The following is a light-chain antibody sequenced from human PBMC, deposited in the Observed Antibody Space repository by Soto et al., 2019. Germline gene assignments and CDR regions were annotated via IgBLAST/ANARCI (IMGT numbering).Light chain of an antibody. V-gene: IGKV2D-29*02. CDR2: EVS. J-gene: IGKJ5*01. Sequence: DVVMTQTPLSLSVAPGQPASISCKSSQSLLHITGETFLFWYLQKPGQSPQLLIYEVSTRVSGVPDRFSCSGSVTDCSLEISRVETEDVGIYYCMQSTQLPPTFGQGTRLGIE. CDR3: MQSTQLPPT. CDR1: QSLLHITGETF.